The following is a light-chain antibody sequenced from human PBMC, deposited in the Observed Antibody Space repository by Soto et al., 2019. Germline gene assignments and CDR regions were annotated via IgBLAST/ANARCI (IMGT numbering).Light chain of an antibody. J-gene: IGKJ1*01. CDR2: GAS. Sequence: EIVLTQSPGTLSLSPGERATLSCRASQSVSSSYLAWYQQKPGQAPRVLIYGASSRATGIPDRFSGSGSGTEFTLAISSLQPDDSATYYCQQYNDNWTFGQGTKVEIK. V-gene: IGKV3-20*01. CDR3: QQYNDNWT. CDR1: QSVSSSY.